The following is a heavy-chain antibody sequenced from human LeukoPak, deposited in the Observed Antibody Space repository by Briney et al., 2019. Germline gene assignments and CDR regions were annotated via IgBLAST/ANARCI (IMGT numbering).Heavy chain of an antibody. CDR2: INHSGST. V-gene: IGHV4-34*01. J-gene: IGHJ4*02. Sequence: PSETLSLTYAVYGGSFSGYYWSWIRQPPGKGLEWIGEINHSGSTNYNPSLKSRVTISVDTSKNQFSLKLSSVTAADTAVYYCASTYCSSTSCYKDFDYWGQGTLVTVSS. D-gene: IGHD2-2*01. CDR1: GGSFSGYY. CDR3: ASTYCSSTSCYKDFDY.